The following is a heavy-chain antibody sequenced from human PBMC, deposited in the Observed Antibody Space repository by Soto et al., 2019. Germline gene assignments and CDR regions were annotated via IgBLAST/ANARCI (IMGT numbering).Heavy chain of an antibody. Sequence: GASVKVSCKASGYTFTSYDINWVRQATGQGLEWMGWMNPNSGNTGYAQKFQGRVTMTRNTSISTAYMELNSLTSEDTAVYYCARLYCSSTSCPDPNWFDPWGQGTQVTVSS. J-gene: IGHJ5*02. V-gene: IGHV1-8*01. D-gene: IGHD2-2*01. CDR1: GYTFTSYD. CDR3: ARLYCSSTSCPDPNWFDP. CDR2: MNPNSGNT.